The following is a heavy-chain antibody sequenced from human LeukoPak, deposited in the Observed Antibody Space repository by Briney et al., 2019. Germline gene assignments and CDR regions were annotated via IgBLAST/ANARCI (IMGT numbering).Heavy chain of an antibody. D-gene: IGHD6-19*01. CDR2: ISGSGGST. CDR1: GFTFSSYA. J-gene: IGHJ6*03. Sequence: GGSLRLSCAASGFTFSSYAMSWVRQAPGKGLEWVSAISGSGGSTYYADSVKGRFTISRDNSKNTLYLQMNSLRAEDTAVYYCAKEGLSSGWSVYYYYYYMDVWGKGTTVTVSS. V-gene: IGHV3-23*01. CDR3: AKEGLSSGWSVYYYYYYMDV.